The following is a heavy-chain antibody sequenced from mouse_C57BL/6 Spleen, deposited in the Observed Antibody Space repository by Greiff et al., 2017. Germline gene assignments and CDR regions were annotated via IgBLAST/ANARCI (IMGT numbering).Heavy chain of an antibody. Sequence: SGAELARPGASVKLSCKASGYTFTSYGISWVKQRTGQGLEWIGEIYPRSGNTYYNEKVKGKATLTADKSSSTAYMELRSLTSEDSAVYFCARGGYDVGYYYAMDYWGQGASVTVSS. D-gene: IGHD2-2*01. J-gene: IGHJ4*01. CDR1: GYTFTSYG. CDR2: IYPRSGNT. CDR3: ARGGYDVGYYYAMDY. V-gene: IGHV1-81*01.